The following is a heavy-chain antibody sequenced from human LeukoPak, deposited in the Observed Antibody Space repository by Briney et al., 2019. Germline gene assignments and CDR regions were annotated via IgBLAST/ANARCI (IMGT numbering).Heavy chain of an antibody. CDR3: ARCDSGNSCYFDY. D-gene: IGHD2-2*01. CDR1: GFTFSRNW. CDR2: INQDGSVK. V-gene: IGHV3-7*01. J-gene: IGHJ4*02. Sequence: TGGSLRLSCAASGFTFSRNWMSWVRQAPGKGLKWAANINQDGSVKHYVDSVKGRFTISRDNVQNSLYLQVNSLTAEDTAVYYCARCDSGNSCYFDYWGQGTLVTVSS.